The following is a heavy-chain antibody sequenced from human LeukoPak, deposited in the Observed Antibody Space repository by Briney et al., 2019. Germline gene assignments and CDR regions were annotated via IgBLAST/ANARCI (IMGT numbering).Heavy chain of an antibody. D-gene: IGHD3-3*01. CDR3: ARGPNYYDFWSGYYTDYFDY. V-gene: IGHV4-34*01. CDR2: INHSGST. CDR1: GGPFSGYY. J-gene: IGHJ4*02. Sequence: SETLSLTCAVYGGPFSGYYWSWIRQPPGKGLEWIGEINHSGSTNYNPSLKSRVTISVDTSKNQFSLKLSSVTAADTAVYYCARGPNYYDFWSGYYTDYFDYWGQGTLVTVSS.